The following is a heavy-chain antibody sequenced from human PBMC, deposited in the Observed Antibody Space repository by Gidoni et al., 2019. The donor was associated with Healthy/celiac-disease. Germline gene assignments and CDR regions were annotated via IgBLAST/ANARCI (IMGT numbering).Heavy chain of an antibody. CDR3: ARGDRRGSSSKIDY. D-gene: IGHD6-6*01. J-gene: IGHJ4*02. V-gene: IGHV4-34*01. Sequence: NPSLKSRVTISVDTSKNQFSLKLSSVTAADTAVYYCARGDRRGSSSKIDYWGQGTLVTVSS.